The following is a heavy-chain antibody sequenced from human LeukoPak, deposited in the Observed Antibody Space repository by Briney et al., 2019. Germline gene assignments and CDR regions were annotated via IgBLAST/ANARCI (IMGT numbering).Heavy chain of an antibody. D-gene: IGHD3-16*01. Sequence: SETLSLTCAVCGGSFSGYYWSWMRQPPRKGLEWVGEINHIGRTNYIPPLQSRATISVETSKNKFYLTLSSVAADETTVFYYARIFGVSARLQRYYYYYMDVWGKGTTLTVSS. CDR1: GGSFSGYY. CDR3: ARIFGVSARLQRYYYYYMDV. V-gene: IGHV4-34*01. J-gene: IGHJ6*03. CDR2: INHIGRT.